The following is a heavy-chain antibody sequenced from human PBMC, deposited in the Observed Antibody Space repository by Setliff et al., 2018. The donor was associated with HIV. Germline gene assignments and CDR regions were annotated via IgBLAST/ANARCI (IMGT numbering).Heavy chain of an antibody. D-gene: IGHD5-12*01. CDR3: TRGARSGYDLSRQPFDY. Sequence: SVKVSCKASGYTFTTHDNTHDINWVRQAPGQGLEWMGGIIPIFGTANYAQKFQGRVTITADESTSTAYMELSSLRSEDTAVYYCTRGARSGYDLSRQPFDYWGQGTLVTVSS. CDR1: GYTFTTHD. CDR2: IIPIFGTA. J-gene: IGHJ4*02. V-gene: IGHV1-69*13.